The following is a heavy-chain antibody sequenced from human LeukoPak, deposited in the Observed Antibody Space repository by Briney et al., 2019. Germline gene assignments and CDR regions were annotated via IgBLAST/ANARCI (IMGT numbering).Heavy chain of an antibody. Sequence: ASVKVSCKASGGTFSSYAISWVRQAPGQGLEWMGGIIPIFGTANYAQKFQGRVTITADESTSTAYMKLSSLRSEDTAVYYCARGPFWSFWSGYSFGPFDYWGQGTLVTVSS. J-gene: IGHJ4*02. V-gene: IGHV1-69*13. CDR1: GGTFSSYA. CDR2: IIPIFGTA. D-gene: IGHD3-3*01. CDR3: ARGPFWSFWSGYSFGPFDY.